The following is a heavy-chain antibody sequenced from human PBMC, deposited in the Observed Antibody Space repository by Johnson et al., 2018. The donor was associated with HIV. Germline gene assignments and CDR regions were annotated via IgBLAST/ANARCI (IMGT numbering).Heavy chain of an antibody. D-gene: IGHD3-10*01. J-gene: IGHJ3*02. CDR1: GFTFDDYG. Sequence: EVQLVESGGGVVRPGGSLRLSCAASGFTFDDYGVSWVRQAPGKGLEWVSGINWNGGSTGYADSVKGRFTISRDNAKKSLYLQMKSLRDEDTALYYCAKRMYYYASGSPWVDAFDIWGQGTMVTVSS. CDR2: INWNGGST. CDR3: AKRMYYYASGSPWVDAFDI. V-gene: IGHV3-20*04.